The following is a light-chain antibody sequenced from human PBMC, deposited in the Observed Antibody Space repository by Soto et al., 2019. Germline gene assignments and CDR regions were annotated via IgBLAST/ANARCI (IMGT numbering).Light chain of an antibody. Sequence: QSALTQPASVSASPGQSITISCTGTSSDVGAYKYVSWYQQYPGRAPKLIISEVSNRPSGTSNRFSGSKSGNTASLTISGLQAEDEADYYCSSFTNSILVFGGGTKLTVL. J-gene: IGLJ3*02. CDR2: EVS. CDR3: SSFTNSILV. CDR1: SSDVGAYKY. V-gene: IGLV2-14*01.